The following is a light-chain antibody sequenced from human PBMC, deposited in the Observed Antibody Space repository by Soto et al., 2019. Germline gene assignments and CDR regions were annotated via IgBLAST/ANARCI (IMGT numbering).Light chain of an antibody. Sequence: EIVLTQSPCTLSLSLGERATLSCRASQSVSSSYLAWYQQKPGQAPRLLIYGASSRATGIPDRFSGSGSGTDFTLRISRLEPEDSAVYYCQQYGSSPTFGGGTKVDI. J-gene: IGKJ4*01. CDR3: QQYGSSPT. V-gene: IGKV3-20*01. CDR1: QSVSSSY. CDR2: GAS.